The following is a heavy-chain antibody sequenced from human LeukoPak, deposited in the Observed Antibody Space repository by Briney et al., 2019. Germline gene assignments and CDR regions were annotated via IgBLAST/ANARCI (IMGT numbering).Heavy chain of an antibody. Sequence: GGSLRLSCAASGFTFSSYEMYWVRQAPGKGLEWVSVIYSGGSTYYADSVKGRFTISRDNSKNTLYLQMNSLRAEDTAVYYCARDHRGSGSRYYYYYMDVWGKGTTVTISS. CDR2: IYSGGST. D-gene: IGHD3-10*01. CDR3: ARDHRGSGSRYYYYYMDV. J-gene: IGHJ6*03. CDR1: GFTFSSYE. V-gene: IGHV3-66*01.